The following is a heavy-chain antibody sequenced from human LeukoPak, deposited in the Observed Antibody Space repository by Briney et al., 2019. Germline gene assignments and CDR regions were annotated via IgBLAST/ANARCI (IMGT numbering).Heavy chain of an antibody. V-gene: IGHV3-23*01. CDR3: AKDLGGYSYGYLFDY. J-gene: IGHJ4*02. D-gene: IGHD5-18*01. Sequence: AGGSLRLSCAASGFTFSSYAMSWVRQAPGKGLEWVSAISGSGGSTYYADSVKGRFTISRDNSKNTLYLQMNSLRAEDTAVYYCAKDLGGYSYGYLFDYWGQGTLVTVSS. CDR2: ISGSGGST. CDR1: GFTFSSYA.